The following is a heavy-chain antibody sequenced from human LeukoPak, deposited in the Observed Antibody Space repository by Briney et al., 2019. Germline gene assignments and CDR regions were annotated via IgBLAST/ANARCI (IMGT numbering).Heavy chain of an antibody. V-gene: IGHV3-48*03. CDR3: ARVRVLLWFGERDYGMDV. CDR2: ISSSGSTI. CDR1: GFTFSSYE. D-gene: IGHD3-10*01. Sequence: GGSLRLSCAASGFTFSSYEMNWVRQAPGKGLEWVSYISSSGSTIYYADPVKDRFTISRDNAKNSLYLQMNSLRAEDTAVYYCARVRVLLWFGERDYGMDVWGKGTTVTVSS. J-gene: IGHJ6*04.